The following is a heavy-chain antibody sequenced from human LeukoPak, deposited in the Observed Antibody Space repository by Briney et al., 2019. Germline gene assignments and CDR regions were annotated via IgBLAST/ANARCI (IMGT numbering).Heavy chain of an antibody. CDR3: AREVKSGYYPYYFDY. CDR1: GGSISSSSYY. Sequence: SETLSLTCTVSGGSISSSSYYWGWIRQPPGKGLEWIGSIHYSGSTYYNPSLKSRVTISVDTSKNQFSLKLSSVTAADTAVYYCAREVKSGYYPYYFDYWGQGTLVTVSS. D-gene: IGHD5-12*01. J-gene: IGHJ4*02. CDR2: IHYSGST. V-gene: IGHV4-39*07.